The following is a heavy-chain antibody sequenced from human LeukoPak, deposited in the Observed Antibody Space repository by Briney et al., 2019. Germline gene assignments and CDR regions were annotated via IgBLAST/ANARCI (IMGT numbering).Heavy chain of an antibody. CDR2: ISSSATYI. Sequence: GGSLRLSCAASGFTLSTYSMNCVRQAPGKGLEWVSSISSSATYIYYADSVKGRFTISRDNAKNSLYLQMNSLRAEDTAVYYCARGGVGLVIIPGWEYDYYGLDVWGQGTTVTVSS. CDR1: GFTLSTYS. V-gene: IGHV3-21*01. CDR3: ARGGVGLVIIPGWEYDYYGLDV. J-gene: IGHJ6*02. D-gene: IGHD3/OR15-3a*01.